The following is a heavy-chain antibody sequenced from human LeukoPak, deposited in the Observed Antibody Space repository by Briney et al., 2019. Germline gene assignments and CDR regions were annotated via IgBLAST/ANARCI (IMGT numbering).Heavy chain of an antibody. CDR3: ARDSYYYDSGALDY. CDR2: ISGSDGDT. CDR1: GFTFSSYA. V-gene: IGHV3-23*01. D-gene: IGHD3-22*01. Sequence: GGSLRLSCAASGFTFSSYAMHWVRQAPGKGLEWVSTISGSDGDTYYADSVKGRFTISRDNSKNSLYLQMNSLRAEDTAVYYCARDSYYYDSGALDYWGQGTLVTVSS. J-gene: IGHJ4*02.